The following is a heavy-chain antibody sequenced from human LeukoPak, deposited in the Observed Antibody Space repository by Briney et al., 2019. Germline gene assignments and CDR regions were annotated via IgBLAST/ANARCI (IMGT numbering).Heavy chain of an antibody. CDR2: ISGSGGST. V-gene: IGHV3-23*01. Sequence: GGSLRLSCSASGITLRNYYVAWVRQPPGKGLEWVSTISGSGGSTSYADSVKGRFTISRDISKNTLYLQMNSLRAEDTAVYYCAKNSFYYDSGSYFFDYWGQGTLVTVSS. CDR1: GITLRNYY. CDR3: AKNSFYYDSGSYFFDY. D-gene: IGHD3-10*01. J-gene: IGHJ4*02.